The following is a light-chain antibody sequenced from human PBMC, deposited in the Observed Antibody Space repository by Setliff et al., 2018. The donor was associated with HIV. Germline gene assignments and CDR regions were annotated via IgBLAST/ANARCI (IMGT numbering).Light chain of an antibody. CDR2: KDS. V-gene: IGLV3-25*03. J-gene: IGLJ1*01. Sequence: SYELTQPPSVSVSPGQTARITCSGDALPKQYAYWYRQKPGQAPVVVIYKDSERPSGIPERFSGSSSGTTVTLTISGVQAEDEADYYCQSADSSGTYVFGTGTKGTVL. CDR1: ALPKQY. CDR3: QSADSSGTYV.